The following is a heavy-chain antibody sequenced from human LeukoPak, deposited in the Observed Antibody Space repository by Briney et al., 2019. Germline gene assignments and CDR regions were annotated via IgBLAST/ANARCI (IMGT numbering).Heavy chain of an antibody. CDR3: ASGWSGYFASLDY. CDR2: ISAYNGDS. CDR1: GYSFISYG. J-gene: IGHJ4*02. D-gene: IGHD3-3*01. Sequence: ASVKVSCKGSGYSFISYGMHWVRQAPGQGLEWMGWISAYNGDSDYAQNLQGRVTMTTDPSTSTAYMELRSLRSDDTAVYYCASGWSGYFASLDYWGQGTLVTVAS. V-gene: IGHV1-18*01.